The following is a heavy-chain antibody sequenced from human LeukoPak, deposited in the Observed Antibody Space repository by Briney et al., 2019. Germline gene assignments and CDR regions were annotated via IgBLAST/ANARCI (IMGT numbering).Heavy chain of an antibody. CDR1: GFTFSSYG. D-gene: IGHD2-2*01. Sequence: GGSLRLSCAASGFTFSSYGMHWVRQAPGKGLDWVAVISYDGSNKDYADSVKGRFTISRDNSKNTLYLQMNSLRAEDTAVYYCARSPLGYCSSTSCSPDLDYWGQGTLVTVSS. CDR2: ISYDGSNK. CDR3: ARSPLGYCSSTSCSPDLDY. V-gene: IGHV3-30*03. J-gene: IGHJ4*02.